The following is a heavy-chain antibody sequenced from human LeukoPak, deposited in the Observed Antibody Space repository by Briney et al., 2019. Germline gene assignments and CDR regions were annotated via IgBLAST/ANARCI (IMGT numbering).Heavy chain of an antibody. D-gene: IGHD1-26*01. V-gene: IGHV1-18*01. CDR3: ARDFDSIVGATSAQDY. Sequence: GASVKVSCKASGYTFTSYGISWVRQAPGQGLEWMGWISAYNGNTNYAQKLQGRVTMTRDTSISTAYMELSRLRSDDTAVYYCARDFDSIVGATSAQDYWGQGTLVTVSS. J-gene: IGHJ4*02. CDR2: ISAYNGNT. CDR1: GYTFTSYG.